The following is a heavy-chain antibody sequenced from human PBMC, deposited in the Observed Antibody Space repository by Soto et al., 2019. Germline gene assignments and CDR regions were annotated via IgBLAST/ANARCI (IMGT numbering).Heavy chain of an antibody. CDR3: AIAQDRGGSTTFIY. CDR2: MSWNSDI. J-gene: IGHJ4*02. D-gene: IGHD3-16*01. Sequence: GGSLRLSCAVSGFTYDDNATHGVRQAQKKGLECVSGMSWNSDIGYADSGKGRFTIYRDNAENSLYLQMNSLRAEDTALYYWAIAQDRGGSTTFIYWGQGTQVIVSS. CDR1: GFTYDDNA. V-gene: IGHV3-9*01.